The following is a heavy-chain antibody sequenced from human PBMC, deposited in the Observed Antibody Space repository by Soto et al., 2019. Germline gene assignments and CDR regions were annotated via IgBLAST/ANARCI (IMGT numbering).Heavy chain of an antibody. V-gene: IGHV6-1*01. J-gene: IGHJ3*02. Sequence: SETLSLTFAIPGDSVSSNSAAWNWIRQSPSRGLEWLGRTYYRSKWYNDYAVSVKSRITINPDTSKNQFSLQLNSVTPEDTAVYYCARDPIAVAGTSNARDHAFDIWGQGTMVTVSS. D-gene: IGHD6-19*01. CDR1: GDSVSSNSAA. CDR2: TYYRSKWYN. CDR3: ARDPIAVAGTSNARDHAFDI.